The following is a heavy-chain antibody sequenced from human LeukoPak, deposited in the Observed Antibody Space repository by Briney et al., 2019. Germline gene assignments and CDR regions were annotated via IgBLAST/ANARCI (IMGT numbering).Heavy chain of an antibody. CDR2: IIPIFGTA. CDR3: ARDQGDSSGWKSYAFDI. J-gene: IGHJ3*02. D-gene: IGHD3-22*01. Sequence: SVKVSCKASGGTFSSYAISWVRQAPGQGLEWMGGIIPIFGTANYAQKFQGRVTITADESTSTAYMELSSLRSEDTAVYYCARDQGDSSGWKSYAFDIWGQGTMVTVSS. CDR1: GGTFSSYA. V-gene: IGHV1-69*01.